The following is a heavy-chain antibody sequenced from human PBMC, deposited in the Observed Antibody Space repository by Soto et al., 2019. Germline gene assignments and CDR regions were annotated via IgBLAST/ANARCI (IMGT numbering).Heavy chain of an antibody. CDR2: ISAYTGNT. D-gene: IGHD3-10*01. CDR1: GYTFTSYG. V-gene: IGHV1-18*01. CDR3: ARDREYYGSGSYPY. J-gene: IGHJ4*02. Sequence: QVQLVQSGAEVKKPGASVKVSCKASGYTFTSYGISWVRQAPGQGLEWMGWISAYTGNTNNVQKLQGRVTMTTDTSTSTAYMELRSLRSDDTAVYYWARDREYYGSGSYPYWGQGTLVTVSS.